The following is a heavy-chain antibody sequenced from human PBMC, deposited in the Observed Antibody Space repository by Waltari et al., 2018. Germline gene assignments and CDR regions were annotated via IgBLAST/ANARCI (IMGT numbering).Heavy chain of an antibody. V-gene: IGHV1-24*01. D-gene: IGHD2-15*01. CDR2: FDPEDGET. CDR3: AINLCSGGSCYRAFDI. Sequence: QVQLVQSGAEVKKPGASVKVSCKVSGYTLTELSMHWVRQATGKGLEWMGGFDPEDGETIYAQKFQGRVTMTEDTSTDTAYMELSSLRSEDTAVYYCAINLCSGGSCYRAFDIWGQGTMVTVSS. J-gene: IGHJ3*02. CDR1: GYTLTELS.